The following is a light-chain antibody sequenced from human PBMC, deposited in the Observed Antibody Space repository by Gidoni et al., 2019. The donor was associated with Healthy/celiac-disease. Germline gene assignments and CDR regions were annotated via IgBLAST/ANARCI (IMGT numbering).Light chain of an antibody. CDR3: QQYYSYPPT. J-gene: IGKJ1*01. V-gene: IGKV1-8*01. CDR1: QGISSY. CDR2: AAS. Sequence: AIRMTQSPSSFSASTGDRVTITCRASQGISSYLAWYQQKPGKAPKLLIYAASTLQSGVPSRVSGSGSGTGFTLTISCLQSEDFATYYCQQYYSYPPTFGQGTKVEIK.